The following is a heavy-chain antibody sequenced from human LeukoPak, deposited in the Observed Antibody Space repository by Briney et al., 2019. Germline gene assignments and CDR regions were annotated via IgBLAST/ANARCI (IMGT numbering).Heavy chain of an antibody. V-gene: IGHV3-11*01. CDR1: GFTFSDYY. D-gene: IGHD3-16*01. J-gene: IGHJ6*03. CDR2: ISSSGSTI. Sequence: GGSLRLSCAASGFTFSDYYMSWIRQAPGKGLEWVSYISSSGSTIYYADSVKGRFTISRDNAKNSLYLQMNSLRAEDTAVYYCARDLGSPYYYYYMDVWGKGTTVTISS. CDR3: ARDLGSPYYYYYMDV.